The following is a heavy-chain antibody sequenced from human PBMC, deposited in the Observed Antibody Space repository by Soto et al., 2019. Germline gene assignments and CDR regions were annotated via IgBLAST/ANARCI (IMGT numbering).Heavy chain of an antibody. CDR2: INHSGST. J-gene: IGHJ4*02. D-gene: IGHD2-2*01. V-gene: IGHV4-34*01. Sequence: ASETLSLTCAVYGGSFSGYDWSWIRQPPGKGLEWIGEINHSGSTNYNPSLKSRVAISVDTSKNQFSLKLSSVTAADTAVYYCARGNTTPSDYWGQGALVT. CDR1: GGSFSGYD. CDR3: ARGNTTPSDY.